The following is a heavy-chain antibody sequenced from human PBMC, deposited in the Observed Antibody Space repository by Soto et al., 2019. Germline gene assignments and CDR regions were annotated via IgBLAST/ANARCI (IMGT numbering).Heavy chain of an antibody. CDR2: MNPNSGNT. D-gene: IGHD3-10*01. V-gene: IGHV1-8*01. CDR1: GYTFTSYD. CDR3: ASSGSGSYYNLGWFDP. Sequence: ASVKVSCKASGYTFTSYDINWVRQATGQGLEWMGWMNPNSGNTGYAQKFQGRVTMTRNTSISTAYMELSSLRSEDTAMYYCASSGSGSYYNLGWFDPWGQGTLVTVSS. J-gene: IGHJ5*02.